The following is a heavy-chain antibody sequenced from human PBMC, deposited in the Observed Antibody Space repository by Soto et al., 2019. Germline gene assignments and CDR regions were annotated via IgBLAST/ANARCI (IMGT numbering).Heavy chain of an antibody. CDR2: IYHSGST. CDR3: AREVVVAATNWFDP. Sequence: SETLSLTCAVSSGSISSSNWWSWVRQPPGKGLEWIGEIYHSGSTNYNPSLKSRVTISVDKSKNQFSLKLSSVTAADTAVYYCAREVVVAATNWFDPWGQGTLVTVSS. V-gene: IGHV4-4*02. CDR1: SGSISSSNW. D-gene: IGHD2-15*01. J-gene: IGHJ5*02.